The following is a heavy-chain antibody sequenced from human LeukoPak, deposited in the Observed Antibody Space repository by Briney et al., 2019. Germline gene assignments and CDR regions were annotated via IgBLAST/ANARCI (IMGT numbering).Heavy chain of an antibody. D-gene: IGHD4-17*01. CDR2: ISSSSSCT. Sequence: GGSLRLSCAASGFTFSDYYMSWIRQAPGKGLEWVSYISSSSSCTNYADSVKGRLTISRENAKNSLYLQMNSLRAEDTAVYYCARNFAHGDSYFDYWGLGTLVTVSS. V-gene: IGHV3-11*03. J-gene: IGHJ4*01. CDR1: GFTFSDYY. CDR3: ARNFAHGDSYFDY.